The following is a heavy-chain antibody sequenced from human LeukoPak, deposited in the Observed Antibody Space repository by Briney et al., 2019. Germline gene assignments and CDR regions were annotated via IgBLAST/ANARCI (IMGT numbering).Heavy chain of an antibody. CDR3: ARNNGMDV. J-gene: IGHJ6*02. CDR1: GFALSSHW. CDR2: VNRDGSET. Sequence: GGSLRLSCAASGFALSSHWMTWVRQVPGRGPEWVANVNRDGSETHYLDSVKGRFTISKDNAKNSLYLQMNSLRAEDTALYHCARNNGMDVWGQGTTVIVSS. V-gene: IGHV3-7*03.